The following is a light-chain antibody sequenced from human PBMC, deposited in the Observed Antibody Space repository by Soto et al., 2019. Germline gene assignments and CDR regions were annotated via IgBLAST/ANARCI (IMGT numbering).Light chain of an antibody. CDR1: SSDVGGYNY. J-gene: IGLJ1*01. CDR3: RSYKTYKLPQIV. V-gene: IGLV2-14*03. Sequence: QSALTQPASVSGSPGQSITISCTGTSSDVGGYNYVSWYQHHPGKAPKLIIYDVTNRPSGVSNPFSGSKSGNTASLTISGLQPEDEAYYYWRSYKTYKLPQIVFGTGTKVTVL. CDR2: DVT.